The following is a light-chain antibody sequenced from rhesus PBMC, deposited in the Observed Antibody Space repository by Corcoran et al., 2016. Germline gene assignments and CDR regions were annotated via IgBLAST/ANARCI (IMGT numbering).Light chain of an antibody. CDR2: GAS. V-gene: IGKV3S9*01. CDR1: QSVSSY. J-gene: IGKJ2*01. CDR3: QQYNIWNS. Sequence: EIVMTQSPATLSLSPGERTTLSCRASQSVSSYVAWYQQKPEQVPRPLIYGASNRATGIPDRFSGSGSGTDFTLIISSLEPEDVGVYYCQQYNIWNSVGQGTKVEIK.